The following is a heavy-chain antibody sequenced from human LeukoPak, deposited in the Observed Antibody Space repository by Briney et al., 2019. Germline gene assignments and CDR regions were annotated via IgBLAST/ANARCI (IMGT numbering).Heavy chain of an antibody. V-gene: IGHV1-46*01. Sequence: GASVKVSCKASGYTFTSYYMHWVRQAPGQGLEWMGIINPSGGSTSYAQKFQGRVTMTRDMSTSTVYMELSSLRSEDTAVYYCARDENLGLSSSDRLDYWGQGTLVTVSS. J-gene: IGHJ4*02. D-gene: IGHD6-6*01. CDR3: ARDENLGLSSSDRLDY. CDR1: GYTFTSYY. CDR2: INPSGGST.